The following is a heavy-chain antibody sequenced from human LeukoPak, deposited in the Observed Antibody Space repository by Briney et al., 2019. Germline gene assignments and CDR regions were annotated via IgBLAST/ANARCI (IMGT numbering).Heavy chain of an antibody. CDR3: ARDQWGTGLD. CDR2: ISDSGANK. V-gene: IGHV3-23*01. J-gene: IGHJ4*02. CDR1: GFTFSTYA. Sequence: GGSLRLSCAASGFTFSTYAMTWVRQAPGKGLEWVSLISDSGANKHYADSVKGRFTISRDNSKNTVYLQMNSLRAEDTAVYYCARDQWGTGLDWGQGTLVTVSS. D-gene: IGHD1-1*01.